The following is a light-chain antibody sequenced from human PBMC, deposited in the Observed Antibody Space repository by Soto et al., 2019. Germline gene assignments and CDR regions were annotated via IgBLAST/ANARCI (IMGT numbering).Light chain of an antibody. CDR3: CSYSRTYTSL. V-gene: IGLV1-40*01. Sequence: QSVLTQPPSVSGAPGQRVTISCTGSSSNIGAGYDVHWYQQLPGTAPKLLIYGNSNRPSGVPDRFSGSKSGTSASLAITGLQIEDEADYFCCSYSRTYTSLFGGGTKLTVL. CDR1: SSNIGAGYD. J-gene: IGLJ2*01. CDR2: GNS.